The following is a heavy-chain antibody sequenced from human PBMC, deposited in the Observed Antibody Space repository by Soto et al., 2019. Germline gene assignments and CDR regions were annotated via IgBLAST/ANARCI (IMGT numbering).Heavy chain of an antibody. CDR1: GYKFTTFW. V-gene: IGHV5-10-1*01. CDR3: ARPASGGSRDAFDV. CDR2: IDPTDSFT. D-gene: IGHD2-15*01. J-gene: IGHJ3*01. Sequence: GESLKISCKASGYKFTTFWLNWVRQTPGKGQEWLGRIDPTDSFTNYSPPFEGHVTISVDRSISTAYLQWNSLQASDTAIYYCARPASGGSRDAFDVWGQGTTVTVSS.